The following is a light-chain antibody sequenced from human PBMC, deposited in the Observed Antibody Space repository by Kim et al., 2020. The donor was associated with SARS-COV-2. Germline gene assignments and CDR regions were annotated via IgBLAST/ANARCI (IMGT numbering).Light chain of an antibody. V-gene: IGKV1-12*01. J-gene: IGKJ4*01. CDR1: QDISSY. CDR2: AAS. CDR3: QQANSFPLT. Sequence: ASVGDRVTITCRASQDISSYLAWYQQKPGKAPNLLIYAASSLHSGVPSRFSGSGSGTDFTLTISSLQPDDFATYYCQQANSFPLTFGGGTKVEIK.